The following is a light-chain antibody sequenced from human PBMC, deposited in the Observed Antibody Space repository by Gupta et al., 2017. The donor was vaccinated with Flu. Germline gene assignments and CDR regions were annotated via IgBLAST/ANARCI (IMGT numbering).Light chain of an antibody. Sequence: SYELTQPPSVSVSPGQTASITCPGENSGDTYVSWYQQRPAQSPVLVIYQDAKRPSGIPERFSGSNSGNTATLTISGTQAMDEADYYCQAWDTGTCGFGGGTKLTVL. CDR3: QAWDTGTCG. V-gene: IGLV3-1*01. CDR2: QDA. CDR1: NSGDTY. J-gene: IGLJ2*01.